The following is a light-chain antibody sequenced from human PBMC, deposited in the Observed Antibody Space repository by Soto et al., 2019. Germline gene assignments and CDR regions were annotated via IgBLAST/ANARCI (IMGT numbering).Light chain of an antibody. Sequence: ELLITQGPVTLSVAPGGKATLSCTASKSVSSRLAWYQQKLGQAPRLLIYGASTRATGIPARFSGSGSGTDFTLTISSLQSEDFALYYCQQYTNWPWTFGQGTKVDIK. CDR2: GAS. J-gene: IGKJ1*01. CDR1: KSVSSR. CDR3: QQYTNWPWT. V-gene: IGKV3-15*01.